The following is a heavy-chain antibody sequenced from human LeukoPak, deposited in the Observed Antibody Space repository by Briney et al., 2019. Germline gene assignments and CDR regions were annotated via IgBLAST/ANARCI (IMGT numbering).Heavy chain of an antibody. Sequence: PSETLSLTCTVSGGSISSSSYYWGWIRQPPGKGLEWIGSIYYSGSTYYNPSLKSRVTISLDTSKNQFSLTLTSVTAADTAVYYCARVARSSFSWGQGTLVAVSS. J-gene: IGHJ4*02. D-gene: IGHD6-13*01. CDR2: IYYSGST. V-gene: IGHV4-39*07. CDR3: ARVARSSFS. CDR1: GGSISSSSYY.